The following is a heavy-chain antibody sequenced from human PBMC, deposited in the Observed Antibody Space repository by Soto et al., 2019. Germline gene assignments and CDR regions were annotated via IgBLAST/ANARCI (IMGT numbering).Heavy chain of an antibody. J-gene: IGHJ6*03. CDR3: AGGYYYYMDV. CDR1: GGSISDYY. V-gene: IGHV4-4*09. Sequence: TETLSLTFTVPGGSISDYYWNWIRQPPGKGLEWIGYIYNSGSTNNNPSLKSRVTISIDTSKNQFSLKLTSVTAADTAVYYCAGGYYYYMDVWGKGTTVTVSS. D-gene: IGHD2-15*01. CDR2: IYNSGST.